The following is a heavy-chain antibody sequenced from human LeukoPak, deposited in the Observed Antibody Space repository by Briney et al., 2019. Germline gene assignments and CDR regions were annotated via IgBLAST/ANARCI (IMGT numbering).Heavy chain of an antibody. J-gene: IGHJ4*02. V-gene: IGHV4-4*02. CDR3: ARGNYYGSGARGGYFDY. D-gene: IGHD3-10*01. CDR1: GGSISSSNW. CDR2: IYHSGST. Sequence: PSETLSLTCAVSGGSISSSNWWSWVRQPPGKGLEWIGEIYHSGSTNYNPSLKSRVTISVDKSKNQFSLKLSSVTAADTAVYYCARGNYYGSGARGGYFDYWGQGTLVTVSS.